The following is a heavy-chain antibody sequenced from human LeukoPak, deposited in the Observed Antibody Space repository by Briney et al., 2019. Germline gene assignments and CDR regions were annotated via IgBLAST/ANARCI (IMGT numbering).Heavy chain of an antibody. CDR3: AKDLEYSSSPDGFDI. Sequence: GGSLRLSCAASGFAFSSYAMSWVRQAPGKGLEWVSAISGSGGSTYYADSVKGRFTVSRDNSKSTLYLQMNSVRAADTAIYYCAKDLEYSSSPDGFDIWGQGTMVTVSS. J-gene: IGHJ3*02. CDR2: ISGSGGST. V-gene: IGHV3-23*01. D-gene: IGHD6-6*01. CDR1: GFAFSSYA.